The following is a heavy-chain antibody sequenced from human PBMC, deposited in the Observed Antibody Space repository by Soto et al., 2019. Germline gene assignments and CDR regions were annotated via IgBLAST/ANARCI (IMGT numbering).Heavy chain of an antibody. CDR1: GYTFTNYD. D-gene: IGHD1-26*01. Sequence: QVQLVQSGAEVKKPGASVKVSCKASGYTFTNYDISWVRQAPGQGFEWMGWISAHNGNTNYAQKLQGRVTMTTATSTSTAYMELRSLRSADTAVYYCARGIVGATTYDYWGQGTLVTVSS. CDR3: ARGIVGATTYDY. CDR2: ISAHNGNT. V-gene: IGHV1-18*01. J-gene: IGHJ4*02.